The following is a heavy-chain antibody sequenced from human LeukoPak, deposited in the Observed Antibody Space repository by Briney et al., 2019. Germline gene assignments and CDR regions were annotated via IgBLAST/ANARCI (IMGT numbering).Heavy chain of an antibody. D-gene: IGHD3-9*01. CDR3: ARAPRNFHWYYGMDV. CDR2: IKQDGSEK. CDR1: GFTFSSYW. J-gene: IGHJ6*02. Sequence: GGSLRLSCAASGFTFSSYWMSWVRQAPGKGLEWVANIKQDGSEKYYVDSVKGRFTISRDNAKDSLYLQMNSLRAEDTAVYYCARAPRNFHWYYGMDVWGQGTTVTVSS. V-gene: IGHV3-7*01.